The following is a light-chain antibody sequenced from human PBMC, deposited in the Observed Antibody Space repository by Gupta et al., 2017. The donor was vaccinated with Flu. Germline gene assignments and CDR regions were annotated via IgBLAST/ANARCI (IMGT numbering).Light chain of an antibody. V-gene: IGLV3-19*01. CDR3: NCQDSSGNFV. J-gene: IGLJ1*01. CDR2: GEN. CDR1: SLRTYY. Sequence: QGDSLRTYYASWYQQKPGQAPIVVISGENNRPSGIPDRFSGSSSGDTASLTITGAQADDEADYYCNCQDSSGNFVFGTGTKVTIL.